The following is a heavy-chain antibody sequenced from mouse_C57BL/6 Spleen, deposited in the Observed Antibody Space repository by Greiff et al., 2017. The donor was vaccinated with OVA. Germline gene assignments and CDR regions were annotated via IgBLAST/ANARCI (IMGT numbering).Heavy chain of an antibody. CDR1: GYTFTSYG. J-gene: IGHJ4*01. CDR3: ERVDDYDDDPYYYAMDY. D-gene: IGHD2-4*01. Sequence: VQLQESGAELARPGASVKLSCKASGYTFTSYGISWVQQRTGQGLEWIGEIYPRSGNTYYNEKFKGKATLTADKSSSTAYMELRSRTSEYSAVYFGERVDDYDDDPYYYAMDYWGQGTSVTVSS. CDR2: IYPRSGNT. V-gene: IGHV1-81*01.